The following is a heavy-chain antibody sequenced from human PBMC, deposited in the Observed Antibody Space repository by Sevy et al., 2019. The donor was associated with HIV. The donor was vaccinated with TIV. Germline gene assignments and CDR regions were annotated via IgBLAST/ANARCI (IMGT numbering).Heavy chain of an antibody. CDR1: GFTFSSYA. D-gene: IGHD6-19*01. CDR3: AKDRNIAVSGQFDF. J-gene: IGHJ4*02. CDR2: ISWNSGRI. V-gene: IGHV3-9*01. Sequence: GGSLRLSCAASGFTFSSYAMHWVRQAPGKGLDWVSGISWNSGRIGYADSVKGRFSISRDNAKNSLYLQMNSLRTEDTALYYCAKDRNIAVSGQFDFWGQGTLVTVSS.